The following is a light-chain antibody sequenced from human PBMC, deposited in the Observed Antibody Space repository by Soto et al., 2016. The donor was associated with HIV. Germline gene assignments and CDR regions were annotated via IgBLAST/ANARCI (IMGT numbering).Light chain of an antibody. CDR1: QSINTW. V-gene: IGKV1-5*03. J-gene: IGKJ4*01. CDR3: QKYNGVIT. Sequence: DIQMTQSPSSLSASVGDRVTITCRASQSINTWSAWFQHKPGKAPKLLIYKASTLESEVPSRFSGSGSGTEFTLTISSLQPDDFATYYCQKYNGVITFGGGTKVEI. CDR2: KAS.